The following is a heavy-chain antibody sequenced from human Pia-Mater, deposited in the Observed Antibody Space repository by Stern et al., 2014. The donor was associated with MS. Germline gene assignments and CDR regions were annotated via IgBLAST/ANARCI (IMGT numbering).Heavy chain of an antibody. D-gene: IGHD2/OR15-2a*01. CDR1: GFSFSSFG. V-gene: IGHV3-30*18. CDR3: AKDRQYLTFFFDF. Sequence: VQLVESGGGVVQPGRPLRLSCAASGFSFSSFGIHWVRQAPGKGLEWVALISSDGSKDYADSVQGPFAISRDNSTNTLYLQMNSLRAEDTAVYYCAKDRQYLTFFFDFWGQGSLVTVSS. J-gene: IGHJ4*02. CDR2: ISSDGSK.